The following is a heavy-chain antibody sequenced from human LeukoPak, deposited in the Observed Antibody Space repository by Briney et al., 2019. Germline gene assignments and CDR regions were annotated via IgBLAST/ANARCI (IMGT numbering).Heavy chain of an antibody. J-gene: IGHJ4*02. CDR1: GFDFSNSF. CDR3: GKGSLAVAATPLDF. D-gene: IGHD6-19*01. CDR2: ISSRSSTI. V-gene: IGHV3-11*01. Sequence: PGGSLRLSCTASGFDFSNSFMRWVRQAPGKGVEWISYISSRSSTIYYADSVKGRFTISRDNGKNTVSLQMNNLRVDDTAVFYCGKGSLAVAATPLDFWGQGTLVTVSS.